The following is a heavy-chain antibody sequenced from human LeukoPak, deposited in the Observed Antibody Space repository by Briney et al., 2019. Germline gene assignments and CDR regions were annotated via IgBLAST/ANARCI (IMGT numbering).Heavy chain of an antibody. CDR1: GFTFSSYE. CDR3: AREKGYGDYGDAFDI. Sequence: GGSLRLSCAASGFTFSSYEMNWVRQAPGEGLEWVSYISSSGSTIYYADSVKGRFTISRDNAKNSLYLQMNSLRAGDTAVYYCAREKGYGDYGDAFDIWGQGTMVTVSS. CDR2: ISSSGSTI. J-gene: IGHJ3*02. V-gene: IGHV3-48*03. D-gene: IGHD4-17*01.